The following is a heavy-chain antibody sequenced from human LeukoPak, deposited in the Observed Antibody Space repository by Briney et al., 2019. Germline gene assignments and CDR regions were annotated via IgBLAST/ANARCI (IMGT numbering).Heavy chain of an antibody. J-gene: IGHJ4*02. Sequence: GRSLRLSCAASGFTFDDYAMHWVRQVPGKGLEWVSGISWNSGSISYADSVKGRFTISRDNAKNSLYLQMNSLRAEDTALYYCTKASGYSRRESFDYWGQGTLVTVSS. CDR1: GFTFDDYA. V-gene: IGHV3-9*01. CDR2: ISWNSGSI. D-gene: IGHD6-13*01. CDR3: TKASGYSRRESFDY.